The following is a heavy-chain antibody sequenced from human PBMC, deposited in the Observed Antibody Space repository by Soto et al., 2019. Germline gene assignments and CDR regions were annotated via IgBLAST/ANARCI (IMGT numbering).Heavy chain of an antibody. CDR1: AFSFSSYG. CDR2: ISSGSSDT. Sequence: GSLRLSCAASAFSFSSYGMHWVRQAPGRGLAWVASISSGSSDTWYADSVKGRFIISRDNAQNSLFLQMNTLRPEDTAMYYCARVAYWGPGTQVTVSS. CDR3: ARVAY. V-gene: IGHV3-21*01. J-gene: IGHJ4*02.